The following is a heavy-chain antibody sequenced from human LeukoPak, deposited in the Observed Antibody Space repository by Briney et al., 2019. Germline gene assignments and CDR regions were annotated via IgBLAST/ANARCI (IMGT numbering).Heavy chain of an antibody. V-gene: IGHV3-23*01. J-gene: IGHJ4*02. D-gene: IGHD3-22*01. Sequence: GGSLRLSCGASGLPFSSYAMSWVRQSPGKGPEWVSSMSGSGGSTYYADSVKGRFTISRDNYKNTLYLQMNSLRAEDTAVYYCAKDQKDYYDSSGYIWGQGTLVTVSS. CDR2: MSGSGGST. CDR1: GLPFSSYA. CDR3: AKDQKDYYDSSGYI.